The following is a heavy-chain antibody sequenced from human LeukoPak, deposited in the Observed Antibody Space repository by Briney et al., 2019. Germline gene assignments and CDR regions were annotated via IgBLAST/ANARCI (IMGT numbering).Heavy chain of an antibody. CDR3: AKILSLHYYYMDV. CDR2: ISGSGGST. Sequence: GGSLRLSCAASGFTFSSYSMSWVRQAPGKGLEWVSAISGSGGSTYYADSVKGRFTISRDNSKNTLYLQMNSLRAEDTAVYYCAKILSLHYYYMDVWGKGTTVTVSS. D-gene: IGHD3-9*01. V-gene: IGHV3-23*01. CDR1: GFTFSSYS. J-gene: IGHJ6*03.